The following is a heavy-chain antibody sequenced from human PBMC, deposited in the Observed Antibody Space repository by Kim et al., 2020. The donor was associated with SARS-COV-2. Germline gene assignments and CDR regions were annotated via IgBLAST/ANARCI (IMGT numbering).Heavy chain of an antibody. V-gene: IGHV1-3*01. Sequence: SQKFQGRVTITRDTSASTAYMELSSLRSEDTAVYYCARDQDSSGYTPLDYWGQGTLVTVSS. J-gene: IGHJ4*02. D-gene: IGHD3-22*01. CDR3: ARDQDSSGYTPLDY.